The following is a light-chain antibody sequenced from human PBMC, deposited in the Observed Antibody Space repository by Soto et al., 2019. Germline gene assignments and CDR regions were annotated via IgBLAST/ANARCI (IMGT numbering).Light chain of an antibody. V-gene: IGLV2-8*01. CDR2: EVN. CDR1: SRGFGGYNY. J-gene: IGLJ3*02. CDR3: SSYTGTTVM. Sequence: QSALTQPPSASGSPGQSVTISCTGTSRGFGGYNYVSWYQQHPGKAPKLLIYEVNKRPSGVPDRFSGSQSGNAASLTVSGLQSEYEADYYCSSYTGTTVMFGGGTQLTVL.